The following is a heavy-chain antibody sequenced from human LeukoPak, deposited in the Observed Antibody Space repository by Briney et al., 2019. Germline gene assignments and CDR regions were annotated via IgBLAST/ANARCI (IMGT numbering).Heavy chain of an antibody. CDR3: ARGSYGYYYYYYMDV. Sequence: ASVKVSCKASGYTFTGYYMHWVRQAPGQGLEWMGGIIPIFGTANYAQKFQGRVTIIADESTSTAYMELSSLRSEDTAVYYCARGSYGYYYYYYMDVWGKGTTVTVSS. V-gene: IGHV1-69*13. J-gene: IGHJ6*03. CDR1: GYTFTGYY. CDR2: IIPIFGTA. D-gene: IGHD5-18*01.